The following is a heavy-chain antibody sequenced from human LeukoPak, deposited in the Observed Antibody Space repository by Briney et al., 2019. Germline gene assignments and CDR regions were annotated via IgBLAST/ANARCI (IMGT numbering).Heavy chain of an antibody. V-gene: IGHV4-4*09. CDR1: GGFVSRHY. J-gene: IGHJ4*02. CDR3: ERQARDHENRYFDY. Sequence: SETLSLTCSVSGGFVSRHYWSWIRQPPGKGLEWIGYIYSSGSTNYNPTIYNPSFQSRVTISKHTSQNQCSPTVNSVTTADPAMYYCERQARDHENRYFDYWGQGILVTVSS. D-gene: IGHD5-24*01. CDR2: IYSSGST.